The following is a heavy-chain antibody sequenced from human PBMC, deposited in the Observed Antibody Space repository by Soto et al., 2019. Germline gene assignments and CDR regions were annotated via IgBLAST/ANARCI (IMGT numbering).Heavy chain of an antibody. CDR1: GGTFSSYS. J-gene: IGHJ2*01. Sequence: QVQLVQSGAEVKKPGSSVRVSCKASGGTFSSYSINWVRQAPGQGLEWMGGIIPIFGTANYAQKLQRRVTLTANESTSTAHSELSRLRNESTAVYCCSSPFQSWPGGCHLDLWGGGPLVTVSS. V-gene: IGHV1-69*01. D-gene: IGHD3-16*01. CDR2: IIPIFGTA. CDR3: SSPFQSWPGGCHLDL.